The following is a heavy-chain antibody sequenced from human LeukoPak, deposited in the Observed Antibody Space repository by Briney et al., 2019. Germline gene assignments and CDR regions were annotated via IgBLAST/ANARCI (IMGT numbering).Heavy chain of an antibody. V-gene: IGHV3-23*01. CDR3: AKGHYYDSSAYYTSYAFDI. Sequence: SGGSLRLSCAASGFTFSSYAMSWVRQAPGKGLEWVSAICGSGGSTYYADSVKGRFTISRDNSKNTLYLQMNSLRAEDTAVYYCAKGHYYDSSAYYTSYAFDIWGQGTMVTVSS. D-gene: IGHD3-22*01. CDR1: GFTFSSYA. J-gene: IGHJ3*02. CDR2: ICGSGGST.